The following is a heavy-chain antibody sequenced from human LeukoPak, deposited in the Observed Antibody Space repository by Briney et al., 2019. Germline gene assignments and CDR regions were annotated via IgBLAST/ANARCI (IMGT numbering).Heavy chain of an antibody. CDR3: SIATAGYYFDY. D-gene: IGHD6-13*01. CDR2: IYASGST. CDR1: GGSIGSNY. V-gene: IGHV4-4*07. Sequence: SETLSLTCTVSGGSIGSNYWTWIRRPAGKGLGWIGRIYASGSTNYNPSLKSRVTMSVDTSKNQFSLKLSSVTAADTAVYYCSIATAGYYFDYWGQGTLVTVSS. J-gene: IGHJ4*02.